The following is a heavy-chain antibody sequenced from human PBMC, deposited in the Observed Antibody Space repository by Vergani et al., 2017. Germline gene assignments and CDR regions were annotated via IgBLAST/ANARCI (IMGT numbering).Heavy chain of an antibody. CDR3: ARVPTRGATITSDFDY. CDR2: IYTSGST. J-gene: IGHJ4*02. D-gene: IGHD3-10*01. CDR1: GGSISSGSYY. V-gene: IGHV4-61*02. Sequence: QVQLQESGPGLVKPSQTLSLTCTVSGGSISSGSYYWSWIRQPAGKGLEWIGRIYTSGSTNYNPSLKSRVTISVDTSKNQFSLKLSSVTAADTAVYYCARVPTRGATITSDFDYWGQGTLVTVSS.